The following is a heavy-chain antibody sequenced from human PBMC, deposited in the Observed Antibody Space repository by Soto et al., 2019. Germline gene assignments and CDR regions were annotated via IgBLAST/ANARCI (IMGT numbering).Heavy chain of an antibody. V-gene: IGHV3-7*01. CDR1: GFTISSYW. Sequence: EVQLVESGGTLVQPGESLRLSCAASGFTISSYWMSWVRQAPGKGLEWVANIKQDGSERYYMGSVNGRFTISRDNAKNSLYLQMSSLTVEDTAVYYCARWDNGYDFGGQGSLDTIST. D-gene: IGHD5-12*01. CDR3: ARWDNGYDF. CDR2: IKQDGSER. J-gene: IGHJ4*02.